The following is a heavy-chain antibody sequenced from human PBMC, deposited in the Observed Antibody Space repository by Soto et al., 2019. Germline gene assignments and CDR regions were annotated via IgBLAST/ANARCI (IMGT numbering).Heavy chain of an antibody. CDR3: VRLVTATGAGDF. D-gene: IGHD1-1*01. V-gene: IGHV4-39*02. CDR2: IFYDWST. Sequence: QLQLQESGPGLVKPSETLSLTCTVSGGPITNSNYYWGWIRQPPGKGPEWIGRIFYDWSTYYNPSLQSRVAISVDTSRNLFSLKLTSVTAAETAVYYCVRLVTATGAGDFWGQGIRVTVSS. J-gene: IGHJ4*02. CDR1: GGPITNSNYY.